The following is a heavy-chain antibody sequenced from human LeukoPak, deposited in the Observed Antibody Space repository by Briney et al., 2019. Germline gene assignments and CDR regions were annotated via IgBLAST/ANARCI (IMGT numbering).Heavy chain of an antibody. CDR2: IRSKTDGGTT. D-gene: IGHD4-17*01. V-gene: IGHV3-15*01. CDR3: TTIRDYGDYAFDY. CDR1: AFTFSNAW. J-gene: IGHJ4*02. Sequence: GGSLRLSCAGSAFTFSNAWMSWVRQGPGKGLEWVGRIRSKTDGGTTDYAEPVKGRFTISRDDSKNTPYLQMNSLKTEGTAVYYCTTIRDYGDYAFDYWGQGTLVTVSS.